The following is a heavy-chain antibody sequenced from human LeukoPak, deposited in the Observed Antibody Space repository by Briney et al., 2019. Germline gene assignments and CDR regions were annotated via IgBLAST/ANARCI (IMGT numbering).Heavy chain of an antibody. CDR3: AREAEGGAFDI. CDR2: ISSSSSTI. D-gene: IGHD2-15*01. J-gene: IGHJ3*02. CDR1: GFTFSSYS. Sequence: GGSLRLSCAASGFTFSSYSMNWVRQAPGKGLEWVSYISSSSSTIYYADSVKGRFTISRDNAKNSLYLQMNSLRAEDTAVYYCAREAEGGAFDIWGQGTMVTVSS. V-gene: IGHV3-48*04.